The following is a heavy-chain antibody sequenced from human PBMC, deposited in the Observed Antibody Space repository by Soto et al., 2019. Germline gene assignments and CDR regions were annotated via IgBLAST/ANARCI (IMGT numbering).Heavy chain of an antibody. CDR3: STSSRNEYHFAMDA. CDR1: GLSVSSSD. D-gene: IGHD6-6*01. Sequence: EVHLVETGGGLILPGGSLRLSCAASGLSVSSSDMSWVRQASGKGLEWVSVIYSGGSTHDADSVKGRFTISRDNSKNTVHLQMNSLRVDDTAVYFCSTSSRNEYHFAMDAWGQGTTVIVSS. J-gene: IGHJ6*02. CDR2: IYSGGST. V-gene: IGHV3-53*02.